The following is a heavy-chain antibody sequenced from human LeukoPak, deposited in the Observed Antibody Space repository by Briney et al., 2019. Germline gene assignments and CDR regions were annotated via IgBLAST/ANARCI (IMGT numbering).Heavy chain of an antibody. D-gene: IGHD3-10*01. CDR3: VNGVRGVLIAEYYGLDV. V-gene: IGHV4-39*01. Sequence: PSQTLSLTCAVSGGSISSSSNDWGWIRQPPGRGLEWIGNIYYSGSTYYNPSHKSRVTVSVDTSKNQFSLKLSSVTAADTAVYYCVNGVRGVLIAEYYGLDVWGQGTTVTVSS. CDR1: GGSISSSSND. CDR2: IYYSGST. J-gene: IGHJ6*02.